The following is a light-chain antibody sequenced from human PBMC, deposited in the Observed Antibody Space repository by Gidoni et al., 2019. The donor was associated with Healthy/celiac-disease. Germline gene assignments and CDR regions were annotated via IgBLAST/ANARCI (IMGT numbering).Light chain of an antibody. CDR1: QSVSSY. CDR2: DAS. Sequence: EIVLTQSPATLLLSTGERAPLSCRASQSVSSYLAWYQQKPGQAPRLLIYDASNRATGIPARFSGSGSGTDFTLTISSLEPEDFAVYYCQQRSNWPGFTFGPXTKVDIK. J-gene: IGKJ3*01. V-gene: IGKV3-11*01. CDR3: QQRSNWPGFT.